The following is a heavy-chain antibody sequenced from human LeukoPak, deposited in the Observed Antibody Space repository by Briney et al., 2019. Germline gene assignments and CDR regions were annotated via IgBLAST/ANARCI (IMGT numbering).Heavy chain of an antibody. V-gene: IGHV3-48*03. D-gene: IGHD1-1*01. CDR1: GFTFSSYE. J-gene: IGHJ4*02. Sequence: GGSLRLSCAASGFTFSSYEMNWVRQAPGKGLERVSCISSSDTTIYYADSVKGRFTISRDNAKNSLYLQMNSLRAEDTAVYYCARDAYNLFDYWGQGTLVTVSS. CDR3: ARDAYNLFDY. CDR2: ISSSDTTI.